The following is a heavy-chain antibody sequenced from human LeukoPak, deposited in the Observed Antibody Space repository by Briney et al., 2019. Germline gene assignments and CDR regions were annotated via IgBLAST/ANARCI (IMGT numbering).Heavy chain of an antibody. Sequence: GRSLRPSCAASGFTLDDYVMHWVRQAPGKGLEWVSGISWNSVSIGYADSVKGRFTISRDNAKNSLYLQMSSLRAEDTALYYCAKDIGTGGTGWYFDLWGRGTLVTVSS. V-gene: IGHV3-9*01. CDR2: ISWNSVSI. J-gene: IGHJ2*01. CDR1: GFTLDDYV. CDR3: AKDIGTGGTGWYFDL. D-gene: IGHD6-13*01.